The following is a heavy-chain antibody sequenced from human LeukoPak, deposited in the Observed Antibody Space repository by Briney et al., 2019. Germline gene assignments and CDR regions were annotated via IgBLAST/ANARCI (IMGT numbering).Heavy chain of an antibody. CDR2: ISAYNGNT. D-gene: IGHD4-23*01. Sequence: ASVKVSCKASGYTFTSYGISWVRQAPGQGLEWMGWISAYNGNTNYAQKLQGRVTMTTDTSTSTAYMELRSLRSDDTAVYHCARASPAHVAVNYWGQGTLVTVSS. V-gene: IGHV1-18*01. CDR3: ARASPAHVAVNY. CDR1: GYTFTSYG. J-gene: IGHJ4*02.